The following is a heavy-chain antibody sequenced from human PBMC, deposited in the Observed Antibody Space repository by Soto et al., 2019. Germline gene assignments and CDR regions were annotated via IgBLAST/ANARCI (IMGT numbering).Heavy chain of an antibody. CDR2: INHSGST. V-gene: IGHV4-34*01. D-gene: IGHD2-15*01. J-gene: IGHJ4*02. Sequence: SETLSLTCAVYGGSFSGYYWSWIRQPPGKGLEWIGEINHSGSTNYNPSLKSRVTISVDTSKNQFSLKLSSVTAADTAVYYCARAAPLYCCGGSCHSVRDYWGQGSLVPVSS. CDR3: ARAAPLYCCGGSCHSVRDY. CDR1: GGSFSGYY.